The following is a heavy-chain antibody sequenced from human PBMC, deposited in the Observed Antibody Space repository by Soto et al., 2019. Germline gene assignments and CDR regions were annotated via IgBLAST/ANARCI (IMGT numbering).Heavy chain of an antibody. J-gene: IGHJ6*02. Sequence: ASVKVSCKASGYTFTGYYMHWVRQAPGQGLEWMGWINPNSGGTNYAQKFQGWVTMTRDTSISTAYMELSRLRSDDTAVYYCARGAGGYYFGYYYYGMDVWGQGTTVTVSS. CDR1: GYTFTGYY. CDR2: INPNSGGT. D-gene: IGHD3-22*01. CDR3: ARGAGGYYFGYYYYGMDV. V-gene: IGHV1-2*04.